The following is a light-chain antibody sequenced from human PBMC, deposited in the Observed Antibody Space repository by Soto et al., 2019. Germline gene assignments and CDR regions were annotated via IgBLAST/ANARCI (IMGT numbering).Light chain of an antibody. CDR2: KAS. V-gene: IGKV1-5*03. CDR3: QQYNDYST. CDR1: QTISSW. Sequence: DIQMTQSPSTLSASVGDRVTITCRASQTISSWLAWYQQKPGKAPKLLIYKASSLESGVPSMFSGSGSGTEFTLTISSLQPDYFATYYCQQYNDYSTFGQGTKVEIK. J-gene: IGKJ1*01.